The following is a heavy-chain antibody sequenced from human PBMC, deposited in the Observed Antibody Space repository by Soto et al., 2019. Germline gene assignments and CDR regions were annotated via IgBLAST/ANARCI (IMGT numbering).Heavy chain of an antibody. J-gene: IGHJ6*02. CDR3: ARTGEPPYYYFWSPSYGMDV. CDR2: ISYDGSNK. D-gene: IGHD3-3*01. CDR1: GLRFSSWA. Sequence: GWSLRLSWAASGLRFSSWAMHWVGQARVKGLGWVAVISYDGSNKYYADSVKGRFTISRDNSKNTLYLQMNSLRAEDTAVYYCARTGEPPYYYFWSPSYGMDVWGQGTPVTVSS. V-gene: IGHV3-30-3*01.